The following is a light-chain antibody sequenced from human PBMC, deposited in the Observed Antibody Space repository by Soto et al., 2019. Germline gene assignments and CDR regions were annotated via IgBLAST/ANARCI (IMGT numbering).Light chain of an antibody. CDR3: QQYGSSPPPP. CDR2: GAS. CDR1: QSISSSF. V-gene: IGKV3-20*01. Sequence: EFVLTQSPGKLSLSPGERATLSCRASQSISSSFLAWYQQKPGQAPRLLIYGASSRGTGIPDRFSGSGSVTDFTLTISKLEPEDFALYYCQQYGSSPPPPFGGGTKLEIK. J-gene: IGKJ4*01.